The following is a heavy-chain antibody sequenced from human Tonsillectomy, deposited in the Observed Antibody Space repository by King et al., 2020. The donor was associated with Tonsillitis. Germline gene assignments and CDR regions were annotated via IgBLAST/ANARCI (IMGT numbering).Heavy chain of an antibody. Sequence: VQLVESGGGVVQPGRSLRLSCAASGFTFSSYGMHWVRQAPGKGLKWVAVISYDGSNKYYADSVKGRFTISRDNSKNTLYLQMNSLRAEDTAVYYCARDRRAMVRGVVDYWGQGTLVTVSS. CDR1: GFTFSSYG. D-gene: IGHD3-10*01. CDR2: ISYDGSNK. CDR3: ARDRRAMVRGVVDY. J-gene: IGHJ4*02. V-gene: IGHV3-33*05.